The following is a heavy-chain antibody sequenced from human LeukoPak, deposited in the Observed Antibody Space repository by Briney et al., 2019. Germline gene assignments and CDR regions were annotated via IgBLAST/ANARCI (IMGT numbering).Heavy chain of an antibody. CDR3: ARYCSGGSCHRPFDY. D-gene: IGHD2-15*01. CDR1: GYRFTSYW. Sequence: GESLKISCKGSGYRFTSYWIGWVRQMPGKGLEWMGIIYPGDSDTRYSPSFQGQVTISADKSISTAYLQWSSLKASDTAMYYCARYCSGGSCHRPFDYWGQGTLVTVSS. V-gene: IGHV5-51*01. CDR2: IYPGDSDT. J-gene: IGHJ4*02.